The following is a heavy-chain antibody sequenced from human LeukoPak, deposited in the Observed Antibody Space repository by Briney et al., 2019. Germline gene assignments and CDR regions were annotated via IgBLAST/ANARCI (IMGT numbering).Heavy chain of an antibody. Sequence: SETLSLTCAVYGGSFSGYYWSWIRQPPGKGLEWIGYIYYSGSTNYNPSLKSRVTISVDTSKNQFSLKVTSLTAADTAVYYCATSGWYQTGVYWGQGTLVTVSS. V-gene: IGHV4-59*12. CDR3: ATSGWYQTGVY. CDR1: GGSFSGYY. D-gene: IGHD6-13*01. J-gene: IGHJ4*02. CDR2: IYYSGST.